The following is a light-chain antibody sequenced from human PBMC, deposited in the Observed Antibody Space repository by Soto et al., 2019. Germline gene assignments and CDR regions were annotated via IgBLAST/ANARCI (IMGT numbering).Light chain of an antibody. CDR2: KAS. J-gene: IGKJ1*01. V-gene: IGKV1-5*03. CDR1: QSISSW. CDR3: QPYNSYSRT. Sequence: DIQMTQSPSTLSASEGDRVTITCRASQSISSWLAWYQQKPGKAPKLLIYKASTLESGVPSRFSGSGSETEFTLTISSLQPDDFATYYCQPYNSYSRTFGQGTKVDIK.